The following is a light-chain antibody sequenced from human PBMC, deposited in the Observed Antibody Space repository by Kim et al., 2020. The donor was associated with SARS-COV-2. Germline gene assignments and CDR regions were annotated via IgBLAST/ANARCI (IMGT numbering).Light chain of an antibody. CDR2: KDS. V-gene: IGLV3-25*03. CDR3: QSADSSGTYPYV. Sequence: SYELTQPPSVSVSPGQTARITCSGDALSKQYAYWYQQKPGQAPVLVIYKDSERPSGIPERFSGSSSGTTVTLTISGVQAEDEADYYCQSADSSGTYPYVFGTGTKVTVL. J-gene: IGLJ1*01. CDR1: ALSKQY.